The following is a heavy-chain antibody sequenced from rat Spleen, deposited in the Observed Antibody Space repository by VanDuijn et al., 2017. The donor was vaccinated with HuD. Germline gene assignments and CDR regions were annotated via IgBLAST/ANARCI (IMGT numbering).Heavy chain of an antibody. CDR3: PTDASTLSAITVDY. J-gene: IGHJ2*01. D-gene: IGHD1-1*01. CDR2: ISYDGDST. CDR1: GFSFSDYY. V-gene: IGHV5-20*01. Sequence: EVHLVESGGGLVQPGRSLKLSCAASGFSFSDYYMAWVRQAPTKGLEWVASISYDGDSTYYRNSVKGRFTISRDKAKRSLDLQMDSLRSEDSATYYCPTDASTLSAITVDYWGQGVMFTVPS.